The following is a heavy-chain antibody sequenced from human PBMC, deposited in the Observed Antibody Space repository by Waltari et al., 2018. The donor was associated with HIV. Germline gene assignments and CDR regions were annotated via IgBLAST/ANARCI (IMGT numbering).Heavy chain of an antibody. J-gene: IGHJ5*02. D-gene: IGHD2-2*01. CDR3: ARRPYCSSTSCRYSNWFDP. CDR1: GGSISSSSYY. V-gene: IGHV4-39*07. Sequence: QLQLQESGPGLVKPSETLSLTCTVSGGSISSSSYYWVWIHPPPGKGLEWIGSIYYSGSTYYNPSLKSRVTISVDTSKNQFSLKLSSVTAADTAVYYCARRPYCSSTSCRYSNWFDPWGQGTLVTVSS. CDR2: IYYSGST.